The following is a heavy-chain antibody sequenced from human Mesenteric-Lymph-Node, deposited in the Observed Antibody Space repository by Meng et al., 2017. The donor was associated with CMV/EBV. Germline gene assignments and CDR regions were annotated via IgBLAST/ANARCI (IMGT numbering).Heavy chain of an antibody. D-gene: IGHD5-24*01. CDR2: INPNGGAT. V-gene: IGHV1-2*02. CDR1: GYIFTGYY. Sequence: ASVKVSCKASGYIFTGYYIHWVRQAPGQGLEWMGWINPNGGATNYAQNLQGRVTMTRDTSISTAYMELSSLRSDDTAVYYCARDEEMATIFSAFDYWGQGTLVTVSS. J-gene: IGHJ4*02. CDR3: ARDEEMATIFSAFDY.